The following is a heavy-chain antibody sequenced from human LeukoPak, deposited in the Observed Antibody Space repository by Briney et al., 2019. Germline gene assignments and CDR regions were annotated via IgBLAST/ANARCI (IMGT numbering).Heavy chain of an antibody. D-gene: IGHD4-17*01. CDR2: INHSGST. CDR3: ARWGPYGDYGY. CDR1: GGSFSGYY. J-gene: IGHJ4*02. V-gene: IGHV4-34*01. Sequence: PSETLSLTCAVYGGSFSGYYWSWIRQPPGKGLEWIGEINHSGSTNYNPSLKSRVTISVDTSKNQFSLKLSSVTAADTAEYYCARWGPYGDYGYWGQGTLVTVSS.